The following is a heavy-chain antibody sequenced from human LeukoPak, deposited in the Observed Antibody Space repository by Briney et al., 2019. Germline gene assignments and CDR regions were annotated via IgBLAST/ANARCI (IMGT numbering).Heavy chain of an antibody. Sequence: SVKVSCKASGGTFSSYAISWVRQAPGQGLEWMGGIIPIFGTANYAQKFQGRVTITADKSTSTAYMELSSLRSEDTAVYYCARGGTTGTTKSRFDPWGQGTLVTVSP. D-gene: IGHD1-1*01. CDR1: GGTFSSYA. J-gene: IGHJ5*02. CDR2: IIPIFGTA. V-gene: IGHV1-69*06. CDR3: ARGGTTGTTKSRFDP.